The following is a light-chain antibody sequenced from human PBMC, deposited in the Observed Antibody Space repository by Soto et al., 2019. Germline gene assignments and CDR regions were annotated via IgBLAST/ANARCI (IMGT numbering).Light chain of an antibody. CDR3: SAWDASLNGYV. J-gene: IGLJ1*01. CDR2: NSY. V-gene: IGLV1-44*01. Sequence: QSALTQPPSASGTPGHRVTISCSGSSSNIGSKTVNWYQQVPGTVPKLLIYNSYQRPSGVPDRFSGSKSGTSASPAISGLQSEDEADYYCSAWDASLNGYVFGTGTKVTVL. CDR1: SSNIGSKT.